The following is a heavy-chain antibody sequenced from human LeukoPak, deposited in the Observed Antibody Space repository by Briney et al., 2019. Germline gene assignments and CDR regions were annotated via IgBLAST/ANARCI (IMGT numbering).Heavy chain of an antibody. CDR1: GVTFSNYS. J-gene: IGHJ4*02. Sequence: GGSLRLSCAASGVTFSNYSMHWVRQAPGKGLEWVSSINAENYIYYADSVKGRFTMSRDNAKNSLYLQLNSLRAEDTAVYYCAKEGGYCYGRSFRYFDSWGQGTLVTVSS. CDR3: AKEGGYCYGRSFRYFDS. D-gene: IGHD2-15*01. CDR2: INAENYI. V-gene: IGHV3-21*01.